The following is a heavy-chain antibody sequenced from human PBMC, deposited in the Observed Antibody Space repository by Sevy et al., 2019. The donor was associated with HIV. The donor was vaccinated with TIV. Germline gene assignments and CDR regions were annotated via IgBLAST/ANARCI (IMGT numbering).Heavy chain of an antibody. CDR1: GGSFSGYY. V-gene: IGHV4-34*01. Sequence: SETLSLTCAVYGGSFSGYYWSWIRQPPGKGLEWIGEINHSGGTNYNPSLKSRVTISVDTSKNQFSLKPSSVTAADTAVYYCARHCSGTSCSHAFDIWGQGTMVTVSS. D-gene: IGHD2-2*01. J-gene: IGHJ3*02. CDR3: ARHCSGTSCSHAFDI. CDR2: INHSGGT.